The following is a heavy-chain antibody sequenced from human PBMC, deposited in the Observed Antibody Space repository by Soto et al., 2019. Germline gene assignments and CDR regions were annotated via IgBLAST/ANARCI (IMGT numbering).Heavy chain of an antibody. V-gene: IGHV4-34*01. J-gene: IGHJ6*02. CDR1: GGSFSDYN. D-gene: IGHD3-10*01. Sequence: PSETLSLTCAVYGGSFSDYNWNWIRQPPGKGLEWIGEINDSGSSNYNPSLKSRVTISVDTSKKQFSLKLSSVTAADTAVCYCARGRRRMAMARGSNGMGVWGQGTTVTVSS. CDR2: INDSGSS. CDR3: ARGRRRMAMARGSNGMGV.